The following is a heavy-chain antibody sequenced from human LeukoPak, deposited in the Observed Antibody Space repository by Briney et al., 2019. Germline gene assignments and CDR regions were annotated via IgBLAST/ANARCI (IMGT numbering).Heavy chain of an antibody. D-gene: IGHD6-13*01. CDR3: ARVAGGTTFDY. Sequence: PGGSLRLSCVASEFTFSRYWMHWVRQAPGKGLMWVSRINSDESNTSYADSVKGRFTISRDTAKNILYLQMNSLRAEDTAVYYCARVAGGTTFDYWGQGALVTVSS. CDR2: INSDESNT. V-gene: IGHV3-74*01. J-gene: IGHJ4*02. CDR1: EFTFSRYW.